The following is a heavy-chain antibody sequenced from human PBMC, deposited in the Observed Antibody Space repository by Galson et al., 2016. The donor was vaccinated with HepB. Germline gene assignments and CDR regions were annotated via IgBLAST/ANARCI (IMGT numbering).Heavy chain of an antibody. Sequence: SLRLSCAASGFTFSNYGMHWVRQAPGKGLEWVSVISGSGGSTYYADSVKGRFTISRDNAKNTLYLQMNSLRAEDTAIYYCAKGYGYFDYWGQGTLVTVSS. CDR1: GFTFSNYG. CDR2: ISGSGGST. CDR3: AKGYGYFDY. D-gene: IGHD3-10*01. V-gene: IGHV3-23*01. J-gene: IGHJ4*01.